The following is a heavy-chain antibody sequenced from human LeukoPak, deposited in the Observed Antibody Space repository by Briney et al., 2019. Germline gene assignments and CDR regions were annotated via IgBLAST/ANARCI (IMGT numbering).Heavy chain of an antibody. J-gene: IGHJ4*02. D-gene: IGHD1-1*01. CDR1: GYTFTSYG. V-gene: IGHV1-8*02. Sequence: GASVKVSCKASGYTFTSYGINWVRQATGQGLEWMGWVNPNSGNTGYAQNFQGRVAMTRDTSINTAYLDLYSLRSEDTAIYYCARGYSATLRTTGNDYWGQGTLVTVSS. CDR2: VNPNSGNT. CDR3: ARGYSATLRTTGNDY.